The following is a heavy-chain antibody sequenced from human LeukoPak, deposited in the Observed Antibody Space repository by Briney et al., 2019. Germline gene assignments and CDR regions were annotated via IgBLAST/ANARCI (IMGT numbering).Heavy chain of an antibody. CDR2: ISGSGGST. CDR3: ATDKGTSYLSSFDY. V-gene: IGHV3-23*01. CDR1: GFTFSSYG. J-gene: IGHJ4*02. D-gene: IGHD6-6*01. Sequence: QPGGSLRLSCAASGFTFSSYGMSWVRQAPGKGLEWVPAISGSGGSTYYADSVKGRFTISRDNSKNTLYLQMNSLRAADTAVYYCATDKGTSYLSSFDYWGQGTLVTVSS.